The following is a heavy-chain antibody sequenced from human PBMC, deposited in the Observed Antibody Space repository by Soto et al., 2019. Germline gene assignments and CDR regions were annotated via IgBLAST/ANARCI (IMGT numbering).Heavy chain of an antibody. Sequence: EVQLVESGGGLVKPGASLRLSCAASGFTFNNAWMNWVRQAPGKGLEWVGRITSISNGGTTEYAAPVKGRFSISRDDSEDTLYLQKNSLKTEGTAVYYWASITRGYWGQGTLVTVSS. CDR1: GFTFNNAW. J-gene: IGHJ4*02. CDR3: ASITRGY. CDR2: ITSISNGGTT. V-gene: IGHV3-15*01. D-gene: IGHD1-1*01.